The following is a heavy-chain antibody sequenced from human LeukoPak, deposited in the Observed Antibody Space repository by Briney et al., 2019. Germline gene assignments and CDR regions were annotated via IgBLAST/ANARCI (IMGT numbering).Heavy chain of an antibody. J-gene: IGHJ4*02. CDR1: GFTVSSSY. V-gene: IGHV3-53*01. Sequence: GGSLRLSCAASGFTVSSSYMSWVRQAPGQGLEWVSVIYNGGSTYYTDSVKGRFTISRDNSKNTLYLQMNSLRAEDTAVYYCARVLWELLGRGGSYYFDYWGQGTLVTVSS. CDR2: IYNGGST. D-gene: IGHD1-26*01. CDR3: ARVLWELLGRGGSYYFDY.